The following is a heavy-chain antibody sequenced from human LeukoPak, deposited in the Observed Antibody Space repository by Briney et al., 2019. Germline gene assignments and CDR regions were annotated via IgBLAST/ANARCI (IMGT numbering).Heavy chain of an antibody. CDR1: GFTFSSYT. D-gene: IGHD5-24*01. Sequence: GSLRLSCAASGFTFSSYTMNWVRQPPGKGLEWIGEINHSGSTNYNPSLKSRVTISVDTSKKQFSLKLSSVTAADTAVYYCALTRSDGYKLFDYWGQGTLVTVSS. CDR3: ALTRSDGYKLFDY. J-gene: IGHJ4*02. CDR2: INHSGST. V-gene: IGHV4-34*08.